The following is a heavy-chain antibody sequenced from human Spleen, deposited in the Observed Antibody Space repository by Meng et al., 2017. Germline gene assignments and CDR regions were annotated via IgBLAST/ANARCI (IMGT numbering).Heavy chain of an antibody. CDR1: GGSFSDYY. J-gene: IGHJ4*02. CDR3: ARGPTTMAHDFDY. D-gene: IGHD4-11*01. V-gene: IGHV4-34*01. CDR2: INHSGST. Sequence: GSLRLSCVVSGGSFSDYYWSWIRQPPGKGLEWIGEINHSGSTNYNPSLESRATMSVDTSQNNLSLKLSSMTAADSAVYYCARGPTTMAHDFDYWGQGTLVTVSS.